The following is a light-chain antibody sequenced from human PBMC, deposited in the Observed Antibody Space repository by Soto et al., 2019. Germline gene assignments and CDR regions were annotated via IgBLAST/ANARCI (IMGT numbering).Light chain of an antibody. CDR1: SSDVGAYKY. CDR3: SSYAGSNIYV. J-gene: IGLJ1*01. CDR2: EVT. Sequence: QSVLTQPPSASGSPGQSLTISCTGTSSDVGAYKYVSWYQQYPGKAPKLMIYEVTKRPSGVPDRFSGSKSGNTASLTVSGLQAEDEADYYCSSYAGSNIYVFGTGTKVIVL. V-gene: IGLV2-8*01.